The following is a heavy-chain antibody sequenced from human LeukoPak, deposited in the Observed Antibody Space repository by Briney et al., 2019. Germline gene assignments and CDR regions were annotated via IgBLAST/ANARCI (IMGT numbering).Heavy chain of an antibody. D-gene: IGHD6-19*01. CDR3: ARGWATFDQ. CDR1: GDFIRGSPYF. V-gene: IGHV4-39*01. Sequence: SETLSLTFTVSGDFIRGSPYFWGWVRQPPGKRLEWIGSIYHNGSTYYNPSLKSRVTMSVDTSNNQFSVKVNSVTAADTAIYYCARGWATFDQWGQGPLVTVSS. J-gene: IGHJ4*02. CDR2: IYHNGST.